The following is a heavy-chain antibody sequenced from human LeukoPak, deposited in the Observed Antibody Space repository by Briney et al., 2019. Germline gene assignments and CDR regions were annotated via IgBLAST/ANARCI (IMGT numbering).Heavy chain of an antibody. Sequence: GGSLRLSCAASGFKFNQYTMHWVRQAPGKGLEWVSSIISASTYYADSLEGRVTISRDNARDSVFLHMNSLRADDTAVYYCAREGSGLGYFDYWGQGTLVTVAS. CDR3: AREGSGLGYFDY. V-gene: IGHV3-69-1*02. J-gene: IGHJ4*02. CDR2: IISAST. D-gene: IGHD3-3*01. CDR1: GFKFNQYT.